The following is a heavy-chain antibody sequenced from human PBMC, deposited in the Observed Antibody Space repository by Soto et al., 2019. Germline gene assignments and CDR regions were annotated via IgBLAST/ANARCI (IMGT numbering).Heavy chain of an antibody. CDR1: GFTFSSYA. CDR3: AKFGMATTKRSPPYYIDY. Sequence: RASVKVSCAASGFTFSSYAMSWVRQAPGKGLEWVSSISGSGGGTYYADSVKGRFTFSRDNSKNTLYLQMNSLRAEDTAVYYCAKFGMATTKRSPPYYIDYWGQGALVTVSS. J-gene: IGHJ4*02. D-gene: IGHD1-1*01. V-gene: IGHV3-23*01. CDR2: ISGSGGGT.